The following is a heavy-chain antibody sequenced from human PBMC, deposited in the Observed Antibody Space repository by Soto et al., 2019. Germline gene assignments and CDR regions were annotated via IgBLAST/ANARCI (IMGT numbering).Heavy chain of an antibody. CDR2: IYYSGST. CDR1: GGSISSSSYY. V-gene: IGHV4-39*01. J-gene: IGHJ2*01. D-gene: IGHD2-2*01. CDR3: ARHWDTYQLLYWYFDL. Sequence: SETLSLTCTVSGGSISSSSYYWGWIRQPPGKGLEWIGSIYYSGSTYYNPSLKSRVTISVDTSKNQFSLKLSSVTAADTAVYYCARHWDTYQLLYWYFDLWGRGTLVTVSS.